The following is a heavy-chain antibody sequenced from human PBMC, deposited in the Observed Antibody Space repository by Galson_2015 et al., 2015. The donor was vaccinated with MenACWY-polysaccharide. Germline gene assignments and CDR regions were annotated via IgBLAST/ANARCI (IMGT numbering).Heavy chain of an antibody. Sequence: SLRLSCAVSGFTFKNYWMSWGRQAPGKGLEWVANIKKDGSEKHCVDFVKGRFTISRDNGRSSLYLQMNGLRAEDTAVYYCARGHYGMDVWGQGTTVIVS. CDR2: IKKDGSEK. V-gene: IGHV3-7*01. CDR1: GFTFKNYW. CDR3: ARGHYGMDV. J-gene: IGHJ6*02.